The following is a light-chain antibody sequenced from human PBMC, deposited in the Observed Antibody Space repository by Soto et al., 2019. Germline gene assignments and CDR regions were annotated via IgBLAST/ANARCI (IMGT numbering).Light chain of an antibody. CDR1: SRDIAAYNY. CDR2: EIN. J-gene: IGLJ2*01. CDR3: SSFAGGNAAV. Sequence: QSVLTQPPSASGSPGQSVTISCTGTSRDIAAYNYVSWYQQHPDKVPKLVIFEINKRPSGVPDRFSGSKSGNTASLTVSGLQADDEADYYCSSFAGGNAAVFGGGTQLTVL. V-gene: IGLV2-8*01.